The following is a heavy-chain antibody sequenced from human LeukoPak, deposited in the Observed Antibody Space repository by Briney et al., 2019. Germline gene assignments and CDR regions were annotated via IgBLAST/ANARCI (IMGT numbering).Heavy chain of an antibody. V-gene: IGHV1-2*06. D-gene: IGHD6-19*01. J-gene: IGHJ4*02. Sequence: GSVEVSCKASGYTFTGYYMHWVRQAPGQGLEWMGRINPNSGGTNYAQKFQGRVTMTRDTSISTAYMEWSRSRSDDTAVYYCARDQEQWPAGGYWGQGTLVTVSS. CDR2: INPNSGGT. CDR3: ARDQEQWPAGGY. CDR1: GYTFTGYY.